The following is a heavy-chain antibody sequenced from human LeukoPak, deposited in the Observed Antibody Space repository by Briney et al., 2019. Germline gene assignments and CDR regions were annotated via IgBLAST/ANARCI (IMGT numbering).Heavy chain of an antibody. CDR2: ITSSSNTV. J-gene: IGHJ5*02. Sequence: GGSLRLSCAASGFTFSNYNMFWARQAPGKGLEWVSYITSSSNTVHYADSVKGRFTLSRDNAKSSLYLQMNSLRAEDTAVYYCAKDPYRVVFATGNYLDPWGQGTLVTVSS. D-gene: IGHD2-15*01. CDR1: GFTFSNYN. CDR3: AKDPYRVVFATGNYLDP. V-gene: IGHV3-48*01.